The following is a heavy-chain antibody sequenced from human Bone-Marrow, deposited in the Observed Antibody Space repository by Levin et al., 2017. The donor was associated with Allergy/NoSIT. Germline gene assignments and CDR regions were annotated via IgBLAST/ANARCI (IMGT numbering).Heavy chain of an antibody. J-gene: IGHJ1*01. CDR3: ARQGTYCSNGSCFPPRH. D-gene: IGHD2-15*01. Sequence: SQTLSLTCTVSGGSISSSSHYWGWIRQPPGKGLEWIGSIYDSGTAYYNPSLTSRVSISVDTSKNQFSLKLRSVTAADTAVYYCARQGTYCSNGSCFPPRHWGQGTLVTVSS. CDR1: GGSISSSSHY. V-gene: IGHV4-39*01. CDR2: IYDSGTA.